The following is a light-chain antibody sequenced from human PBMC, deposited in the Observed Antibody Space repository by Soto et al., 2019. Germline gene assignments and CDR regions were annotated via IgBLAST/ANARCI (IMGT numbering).Light chain of an antibody. Sequence: EIVMTQSPATLSVSPGERATLSCRASQSVSSRLAWYQQKPGQAPRLLIYGASTRATGIPARFSGSGSGTEFTLSISSLQSEDFAVYYCQHYHNWPPFPFGPGTKVDVK. CDR2: GAS. V-gene: IGKV3-15*01. CDR1: QSVSSR. J-gene: IGKJ3*01. CDR3: QHYHNWPPFP.